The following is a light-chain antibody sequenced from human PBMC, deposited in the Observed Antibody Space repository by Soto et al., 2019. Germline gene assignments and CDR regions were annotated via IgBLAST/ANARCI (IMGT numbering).Light chain of an antibody. CDR2: KAS. J-gene: IGKJ1*01. V-gene: IGKV1-5*03. CDR1: QSISSW. CDR3: QQYNSWT. Sequence: DIQMTQSPSTLSASVGDRVTITCRASQSISSWLAWYQQKPGKAPKLLIYKASSLESGVPSRFSGSGSGTEFTLTISRLQPDDVANYYCQQYNSWTFGQGTKVEIK.